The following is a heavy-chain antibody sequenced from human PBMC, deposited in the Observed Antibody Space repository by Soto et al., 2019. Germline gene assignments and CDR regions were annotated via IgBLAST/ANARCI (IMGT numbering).Heavy chain of an antibody. Sequence: HPGGSLRLSCVASEFTISSYWMSWARQTPGKGLEWVADIRQDGGERYFLDSVRGRFTISRDNARSSIYLEMSSLRAEDTALYYCARHMPIPNVGALDLWGQGIVVTVSS. J-gene: IGHJ4*02. D-gene: IGHD3-16*01. V-gene: IGHV3-7*01. CDR1: EFTISSYW. CDR2: IRQDGGER. CDR3: ARHMPIPNVGALDL.